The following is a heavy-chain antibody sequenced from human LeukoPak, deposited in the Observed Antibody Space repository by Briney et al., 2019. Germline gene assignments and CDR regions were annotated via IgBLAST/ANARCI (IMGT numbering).Heavy chain of an antibody. D-gene: IGHD3-3*01. CDR3: ARLNGILERLGGFDY. CDR2: IYYSGST. V-gene: IGHV4-39*01. CDR1: GGSISSSSYY. J-gene: IGHJ4*02. Sequence: SETLSLTCTVSGGSISSSSYYWGWIRQPPGKGLEWIGSIYYSGSTYYNPSLKSRVTISVDTSKNQFSLKLSSVTAADTAVYYCARLNGILERLGGFDYWGQGTLVTVSS.